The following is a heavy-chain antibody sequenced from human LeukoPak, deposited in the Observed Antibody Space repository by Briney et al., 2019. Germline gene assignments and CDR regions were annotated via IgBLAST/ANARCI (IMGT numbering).Heavy chain of an antibody. Sequence: PGGSLRLSCTASGFTFSSYWMHWVRQAPGKGLVWVSRINSDGSSTNYADSVKGRFTISRDNAKNTLYLQMDSLRAEDTAVYYCARDPTSSWETAFDIWGQGTMVTVSS. CDR3: ARDPTSSWETAFDI. V-gene: IGHV3-74*01. CDR2: INSDGSST. CDR1: GFTFSSYW. D-gene: IGHD1-26*01. J-gene: IGHJ3*02.